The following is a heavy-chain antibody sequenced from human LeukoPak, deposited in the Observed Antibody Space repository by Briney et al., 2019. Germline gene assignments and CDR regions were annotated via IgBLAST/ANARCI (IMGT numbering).Heavy chain of an antibody. D-gene: IGHD1-26*01. CDR3: ARRGGSGRAFDY. CDR1: GASISWGTYY. Sequence: PSETLSLTCSVSGASISWGTYYWGWIRQPPGKGLEWIGSIYYTGSTYDNPSLKSRVTISVDTSKNQFSMKLSSVTAADTAVYYCARRGGSGRAFDYWGQGPLVTVSS. J-gene: IGHJ4*02. CDR2: IYYTGST. V-gene: IGHV4-39*01.